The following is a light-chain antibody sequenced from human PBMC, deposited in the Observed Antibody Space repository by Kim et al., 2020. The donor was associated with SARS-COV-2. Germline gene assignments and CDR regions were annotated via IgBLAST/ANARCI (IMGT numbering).Light chain of an antibody. CDR3: NSRDKSGDRVV. CDR2: GKN. V-gene: IGLV3-19*01. J-gene: IGLJ2*01. Sequence: SSELTQDPAVSVALGQTVRITCQGDSLRTYYASWYQQKPGQAPILVIYGKNNRHSGIPDRFSGSSSGNTASLTVTGAQAVDEADYYCNSRDKSGDRVVFG. CDR1: SLRTYY.